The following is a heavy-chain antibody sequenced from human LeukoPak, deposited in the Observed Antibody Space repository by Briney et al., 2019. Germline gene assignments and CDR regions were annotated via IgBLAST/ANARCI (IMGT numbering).Heavy chain of an antibody. CDR3: AAHYCSGGSCYLN. V-gene: IGHV3-9*01. CDR2: ISWNSGKI. J-gene: IGHJ4*02. D-gene: IGHD2-15*01. Sequence: GGSLRLSCAASGFTFEDYAMPWVRQTPGKGLEWVSGISWNSGKIGYADSVKGRFTISRDNAKSSLYLQMNSLRAEDTAVYYCAAHYCSGGSCYLNWGQGTLVTVSS. CDR1: GFTFEDYA.